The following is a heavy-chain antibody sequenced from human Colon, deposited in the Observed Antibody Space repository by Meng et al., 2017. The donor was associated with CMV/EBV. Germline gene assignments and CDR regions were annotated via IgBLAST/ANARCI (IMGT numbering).Heavy chain of an antibody. Sequence: ASVKVSCKASGYTFTGYYMHWVRQAPGQGLEWMGWINPNSGGTNYAQKFQGRVTMTRDTSISTAYMELSRLRSDDTAVYYCARVWGGYDYGFDYWGQGTLVTVSS. J-gene: IGHJ4*02. CDR3: ARVWGGYDYGFDY. D-gene: IGHD5-12*01. V-gene: IGHV1-2*02. CDR2: INPNSGGT. CDR1: GYTFTGYY.